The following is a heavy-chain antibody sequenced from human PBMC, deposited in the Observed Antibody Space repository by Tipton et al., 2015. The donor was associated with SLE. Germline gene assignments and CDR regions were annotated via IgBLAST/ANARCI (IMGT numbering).Heavy chain of an antibody. V-gene: IGHV4-38-2*02. Sequence: TLSLTCTVSGFSISSGLYWGWIRQPPGKELDWIGYIYQSGSTQYNPSLKSRVIISMDTSKNQISLKLTSVTAADTAIYFCARVGVPGAFDVWGQGTLVTV. J-gene: IGHJ3*01. D-gene: IGHD1-26*01. CDR2: IYQSGST. CDR1: GFSISSGLY. CDR3: ARVGVPGAFDV.